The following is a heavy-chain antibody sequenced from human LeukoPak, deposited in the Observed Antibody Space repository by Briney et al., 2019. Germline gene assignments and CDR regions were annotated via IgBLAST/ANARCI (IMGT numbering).Heavy chain of an antibody. D-gene: IGHD3-10*01. Sequence: GGSLRLSCEASGFSLSSYWMSWVRLAPGKGLEWVANIKPDGSDTRQVDSVKGRFAISRDNAKNSLYLQMSGLRGEDTAVYYCARGGASSKPLDAWGQGTLVTVSS. V-gene: IGHV3-7*01. CDR3: ARGGASSKPLDA. CDR1: GFSLSSYW. J-gene: IGHJ5*02. CDR2: IKPDGSDT.